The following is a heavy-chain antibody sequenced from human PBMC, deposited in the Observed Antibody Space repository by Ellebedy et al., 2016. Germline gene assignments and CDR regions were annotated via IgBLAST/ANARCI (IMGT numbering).Heavy chain of an antibody. CDR2: ISAYNGNT. J-gene: IGHJ5*02. CDR3: AGRPPYYYDSSGYHNWFDP. D-gene: IGHD3-22*01. CDR1: GYTFTSYG. Sequence: ASVKVSXKASGYTFTSYGISWVRQAPGQGLEWMGWISAYNGNTNYAQKLQGRVTMTTDTSTSTAYMELSSLRSEDTAVYYCAGRPPYYYDSSGYHNWFDPWGQGTLVTVSS. V-gene: IGHV1-18*01.